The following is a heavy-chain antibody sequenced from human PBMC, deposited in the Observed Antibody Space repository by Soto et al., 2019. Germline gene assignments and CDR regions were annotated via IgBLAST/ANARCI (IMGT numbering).Heavy chain of an antibody. J-gene: IGHJ4*02. CDR1: GGSISSSSYY. CDR3: ARLVMDGKYYDFWSGYSDSNIFDY. V-gene: IGHV4-39*01. D-gene: IGHD3-3*01. CDR2: IYYSGST. Sequence: QLQLQESGPGLVKPSETLSLTCTVSGGSISSSSYYWGWIRQPPGKGLEWIGSIYYSGSTYYNPSLKSRVTISVDTSKNQFSLKLSSVTAADTAVYYCARLVMDGKYYDFWSGYSDSNIFDYWGQGTLVTVSS.